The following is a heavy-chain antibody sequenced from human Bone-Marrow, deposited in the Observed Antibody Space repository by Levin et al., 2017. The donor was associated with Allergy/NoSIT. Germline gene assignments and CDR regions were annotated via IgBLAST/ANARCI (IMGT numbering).Heavy chain of an antibody. CDR2: ISGSGGST. CDR1: GFTFSSYA. CDR3: AKPSPERYGSGSYSACCGPWFDP. Sequence: LSGGSLRLSCAASGFTFSSYAMSWVRQAPGKGLEWVSAISGSGGSTYYADSVKGRFTISRDNSKNTLYLQMNSLRAEDTAVYYCAKPSPERYGSGSYSACCGPWFDPWGQGTLVTVSS. J-gene: IGHJ5*02. V-gene: IGHV3-23*01. D-gene: IGHD3-10*01.